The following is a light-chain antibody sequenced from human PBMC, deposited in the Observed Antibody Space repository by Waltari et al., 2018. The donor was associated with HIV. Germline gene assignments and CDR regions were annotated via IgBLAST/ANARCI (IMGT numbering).Light chain of an antibody. J-gene: IGLJ3*02. V-gene: IGLV1-40*01. Sequence: QSVLTQPPSVSGAPGQRVTISCTGSSSNIGARFDVHWYQQLPGTAPKLLIYGDNYRPSGVPDRFSGSKSGTSASLAITGLQAEDEADYYCQSYDSSLSGSVFGGGTKLTVL. CDR3: QSYDSSLSGSV. CDR1: SSNIGARFD. CDR2: GDN.